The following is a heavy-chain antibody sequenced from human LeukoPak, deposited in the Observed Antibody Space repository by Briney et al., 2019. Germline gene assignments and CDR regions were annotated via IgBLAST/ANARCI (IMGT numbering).Heavy chain of an antibody. CDR1: GFTFSDHY. CDR2: IRKKANSYTT. D-gene: IGHD4-23*01. CDR3: APGLDGGKSGTDVDY. Sequence: GGSLRLPCAASGFTFSDHYMDWVRQAPGKGLEWVGRIRKKANSYTTEYAASVKGRFTISRDDSKNSLYLQMNSLKTEDTAMYYCAPGLDGGKSGTDVDYWGQGTLVTVSS. V-gene: IGHV3-72*01. J-gene: IGHJ4*02.